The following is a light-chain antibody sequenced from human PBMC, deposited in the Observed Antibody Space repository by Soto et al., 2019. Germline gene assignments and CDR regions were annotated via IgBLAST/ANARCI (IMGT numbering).Light chain of an antibody. J-gene: IGKJ1*01. CDR3: QQYGSSRT. Sequence: EIVLTQSPGTLSLWPLEIVSLSCMASQSVSSSYLAWYQQKPGQAPRLLIYGASSRATGIPDRFSGSGSGTDFTLTISRLEPEDFAVYYCQQYGSSRTFGQGTKVDIK. CDR2: GAS. CDR1: QSVSSSY. V-gene: IGKV3-20*01.